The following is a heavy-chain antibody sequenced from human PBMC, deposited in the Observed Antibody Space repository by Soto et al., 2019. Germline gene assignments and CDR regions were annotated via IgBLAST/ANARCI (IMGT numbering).Heavy chain of an antibody. CDR1: GYRFTSYG. J-gene: IGHJ4*02. CDR3: ARQKYSSGWYQDY. CDR2: IYPGDSDT. Sequence: GESLKISCKGSGYRFTSYGIGWVRQMPGKGLEWMGIIYPGDSDTRYSPSFQGQVTISADKSISTAYLQWSSLKASDTAMYYCARQKYSSGWYQDYWGQGTLLTVSS. D-gene: IGHD6-19*01. V-gene: IGHV5-51*01.